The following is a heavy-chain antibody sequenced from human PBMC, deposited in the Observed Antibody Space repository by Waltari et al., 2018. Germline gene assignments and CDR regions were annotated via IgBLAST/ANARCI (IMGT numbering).Heavy chain of an antibody. Sequence: EVQLVQSGAEVKKPGATVKISCKVSGYTYTDYYMQWVQQAPGKGLEWMGLVDPEDGETIYAEKFQGRVTITADTSTDTAYMELSSLRSEDTAVYYCATDLTMVRGSSNDAFDIWGQGTMVTVSS. J-gene: IGHJ3*02. CDR2: VDPEDGET. CDR1: GYTYTDYY. D-gene: IGHD3-10*01. CDR3: ATDLTMVRGSSNDAFDI. V-gene: IGHV1-69-2*01.